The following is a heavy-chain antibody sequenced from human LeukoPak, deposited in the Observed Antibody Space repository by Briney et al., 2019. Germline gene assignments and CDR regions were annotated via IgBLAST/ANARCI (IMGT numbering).Heavy chain of an antibody. CDR1: GYTFTSYG. CDR3: ARGTSYYDSSGYFLGYYYYYYMDV. V-gene: IGHV1-18*01. D-gene: IGHD3-22*01. J-gene: IGHJ6*03. CDR2: ISAYNGNT. Sequence: ASVKVSCKASGYTFTSYGISWVRQAPGQGLEWMGWISAYNGNTNYAQKLQGRVTMTTDTSTSTAYMELRGLISDDTAVYYCARGTSYYDSSGYFLGYYYYYYMDVWGKGTTVTVSS.